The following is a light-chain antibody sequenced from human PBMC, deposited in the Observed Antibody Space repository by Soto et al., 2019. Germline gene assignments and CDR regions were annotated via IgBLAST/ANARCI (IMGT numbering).Light chain of an antibody. V-gene: IGKV3-15*01. CDR2: GAS. J-gene: IGKJ5*01. CDR1: QSASTN. Sequence: EIVLTQSPVTLSVSPGERATLFCRASQSASTNLAWYQHKPGQAPRLLIYGASTRATAIPARFSGSGSGTEFTLTINSLESEDFAVYYCQHYNSWPPIAFGQGTRLEIK. CDR3: QHYNSWPPIA.